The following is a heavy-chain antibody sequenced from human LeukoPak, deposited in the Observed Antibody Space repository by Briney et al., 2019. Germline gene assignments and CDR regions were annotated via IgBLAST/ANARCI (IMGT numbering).Heavy chain of an antibody. CDR3: ARDRAEYCSGGSCYSDYYYYGMDV. CDR2: IYYSGST. CDR1: GGSVSSGSYY. Sequence: SETLSLTCTVSGGSVSSGSYYWSWFRQPPGKGLEWIGYIYYSGSTNYNPSLKSRVTISVDTSKNQFSLKLSSVTAADTAVYYCARDRAEYCSGGSCYSDYYYYGMDVWGQGTTVTVSS. J-gene: IGHJ6*02. D-gene: IGHD2-15*01. V-gene: IGHV4-61*01.